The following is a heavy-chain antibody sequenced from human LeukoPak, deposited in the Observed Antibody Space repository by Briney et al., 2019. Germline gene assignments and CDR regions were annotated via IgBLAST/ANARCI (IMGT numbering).Heavy chain of an antibody. Sequence: PGGSLRLSCAASGFTFSDYYMNWVRQAPGKGLEWVSSISSSSTIYYADSVKGRFTISRDNAKNSLYLQMNSLRVEDTAVYYCTTDGPDAFANWGQGTLVTVSS. J-gene: IGHJ4*02. CDR1: GFTFSDYY. CDR2: ISSSSTI. CDR3: TTDGPDAFAN. D-gene: IGHD1-14*01. V-gene: IGHV3-69-1*01.